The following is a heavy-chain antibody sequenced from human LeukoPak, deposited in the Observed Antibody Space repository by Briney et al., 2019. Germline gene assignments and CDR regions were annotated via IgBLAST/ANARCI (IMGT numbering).Heavy chain of an antibody. D-gene: IGHD3-22*01. J-gene: IGHJ4*02. V-gene: IGHV3-30*03. CDR3: ARGYDSGSYYVY. CDR1: GFTFSNYG. Sequence: GGSLRLSCAASGFTFSNYGMHWVRQAPGKGLEWVAVISYDGSDKYYADSVKGRFTISRDNAKNSLYLQMNSLRAEDTAVYYCARGYDSGSYYVYWGQGTLVTVSS. CDR2: ISYDGSDK.